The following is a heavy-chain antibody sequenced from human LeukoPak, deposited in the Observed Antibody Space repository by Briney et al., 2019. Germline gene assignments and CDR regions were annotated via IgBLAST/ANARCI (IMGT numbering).Heavy chain of an antibody. V-gene: IGHV3-23*01. J-gene: IGHJ3*02. D-gene: IGHD2/OR15-2a*01. CDR1: GFTFSSYA. CDR3: AKVSMGWPDAFGI. Sequence: GGSLRLSCAASGFTFSSYAMSWVRQAPGKGLEWVSAISGSGGSTYYADSVKGRFTTSRDNSKNTLYLQMNSLRAEDTAVYYCAKVSMGWPDAFGIWGQGTMVTVSS. CDR2: ISGSGGST.